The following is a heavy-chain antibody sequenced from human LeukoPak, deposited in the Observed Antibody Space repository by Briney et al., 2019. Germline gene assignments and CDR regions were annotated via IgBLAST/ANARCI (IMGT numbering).Heavy chain of an antibody. V-gene: IGHV1-46*01. CDR1: GYTFTCYY. CDR3: ARAESSGYYMRAEYFQH. CDR2: INPSGGST. D-gene: IGHD3-22*01. Sequence: ASVKVSCKASGYTFTCYYMHWVRQAPGQGLEWMGIINPSGGSTSYAQKFQGRVTMTRDTSTSTVYMELSSLRSEDTAVYYCARAESSGYYMRAEYFQHWGQGTLVTVSS. J-gene: IGHJ1*01.